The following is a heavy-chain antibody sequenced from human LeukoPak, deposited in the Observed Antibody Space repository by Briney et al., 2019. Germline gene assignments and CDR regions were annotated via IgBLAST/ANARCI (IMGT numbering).Heavy chain of an antibody. D-gene: IGHD2/OR15-2a*01. CDR3: AREVPENFNFDY. V-gene: IGHV1-46*01. CDR2: IKPSGGST. J-gene: IGHJ4*02. CDR1: GYTFTSYY. Sequence: ASVKVSCKASGYTFTSYYTHWVRQAPGQGLEWMGIIKPSGGSTLYAQKFQGRVTVTSDMSTSTVYVELSSLRSEDTAVYYCAREVPENFNFDYWGQGALVTVSS.